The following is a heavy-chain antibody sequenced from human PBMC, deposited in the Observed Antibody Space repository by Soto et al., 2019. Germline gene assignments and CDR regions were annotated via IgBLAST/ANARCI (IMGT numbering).Heavy chain of an antibody. CDR2: ISSSSSYI. CDR1: GFTFSSST. J-gene: IGHJ4*02. Sequence: EVQLVESGGGLVKPGGSLRLSCAGSGFTFSSSTMTWVRQAPGKGLEWVSSISSSSSYIYQPDSLKGRFTISRDNAKNSVFLQMSSLRAEDTAVYYCARDLGELYAIWGQGTLVTVSS. V-gene: IGHV3-21*01. D-gene: IGHD3-10*01. CDR3: ARDLGELYAI.